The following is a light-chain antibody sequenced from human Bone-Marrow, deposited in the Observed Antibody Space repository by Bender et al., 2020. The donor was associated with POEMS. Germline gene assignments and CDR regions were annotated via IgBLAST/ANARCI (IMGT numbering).Light chain of an antibody. Sequence: QSALTQPASVSASPGQSITISCTGTSSDVGSYNLVSWYQHHPAKAPKLMIYEGSKRPSGVSNRFSGSKSGTSASLTIAGLQSEDEADYYCQSYDSTMTAIYVFGTGTKVTVL. CDR1: SSDVGSYNL. J-gene: IGLJ1*01. CDR3: QSYDSTMTAIYV. CDR2: EGS. V-gene: IGLV2-14*02.